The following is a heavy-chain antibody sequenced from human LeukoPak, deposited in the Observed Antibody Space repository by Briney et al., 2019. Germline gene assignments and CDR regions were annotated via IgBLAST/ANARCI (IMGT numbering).Heavy chain of an antibody. D-gene: IGHD5-24*01. CDR3: ARGRDAYKVGNY. CDR2: IYYSGST. Sequence: SDTLSLTCAVSGYSISSGNWWGWIRQPPGKGLEWIGYIYYSGSTYYNSSLKSRVTMSIDTSKNQFTLNLNSVTAADTATYYCARGRDAYKVGNYWGQGTLVTVSS. V-gene: IGHV4-28*03. J-gene: IGHJ4*02. CDR1: GYSISSGNW.